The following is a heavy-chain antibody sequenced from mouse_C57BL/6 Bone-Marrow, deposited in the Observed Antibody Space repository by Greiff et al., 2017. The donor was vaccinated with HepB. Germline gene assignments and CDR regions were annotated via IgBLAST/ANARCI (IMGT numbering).Heavy chain of an antibody. CDR1: GYSITSGYY. V-gene: IGHV3-6*01. J-gene: IGHJ2*01. Sequence: EVQRVESGPGLVKPSQSLSLTCSVTGYSITSGYYWNWIRQFPGNKLEWMGYISYDGSNNYNPSLKNRISITRDTSKNQFFLKLNSVTTEDTATYYCASIYYSNLYFDYWGQGTTLTVSS. CDR3: ASIYYSNLYFDY. CDR2: ISYDGSN. D-gene: IGHD2-5*01.